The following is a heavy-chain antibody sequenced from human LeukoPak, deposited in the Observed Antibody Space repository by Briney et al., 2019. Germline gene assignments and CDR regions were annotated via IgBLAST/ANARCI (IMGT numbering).Heavy chain of an antibody. CDR2: IYSGGST. CDR3: AREHQLLYLDY. J-gene: IGHJ4*02. D-gene: IGHD2-2*01. Sequence: GRCLSLACAASGFTVSSNYMSWVRQAPGQGLEWVSVIYSGGSTYYADSVKGRFTISRDNSKNTLYLQMNSLRAEDTAVYYCAREHQLLYLDYWGQGTLVTVSS. V-gene: IGHV3-66*02. CDR1: GFTVSSNY.